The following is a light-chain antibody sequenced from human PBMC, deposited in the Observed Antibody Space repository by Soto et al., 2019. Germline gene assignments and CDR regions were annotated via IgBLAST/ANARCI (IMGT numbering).Light chain of an antibody. V-gene: IGLV3-21*04. CDR2: YDS. CDR3: QVWDNSSDHVV. J-gene: IGLJ2*01. Sequence: SYELTQTPSVSVAPGKTARITCGGNNIESKSVHWYQQKPGQAPVLVIYYDSDRPSGIPERFSGSNSGNTATLTISRVEAGDEADYYCQVWDNSSDHVVFGGGTKLTVL. CDR1: NIESKS.